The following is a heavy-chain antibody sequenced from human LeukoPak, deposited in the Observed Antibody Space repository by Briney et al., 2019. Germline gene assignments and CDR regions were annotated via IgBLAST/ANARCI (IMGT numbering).Heavy chain of an antibody. Sequence: SETLSITCTVSGGSISSYYWSWIRQPPGKGLEWIGYIYYSGSTNYNPSLKSRVTISVDTSKNQFSLKLSSVTAADTAVYYCARRGGYGELWFDPWGQGTLVTVSS. CDR2: IYYSGST. CDR3: ARRGGYGELWFDP. V-gene: IGHV4-59*08. D-gene: IGHD4-17*01. J-gene: IGHJ5*02. CDR1: GGSISSYY.